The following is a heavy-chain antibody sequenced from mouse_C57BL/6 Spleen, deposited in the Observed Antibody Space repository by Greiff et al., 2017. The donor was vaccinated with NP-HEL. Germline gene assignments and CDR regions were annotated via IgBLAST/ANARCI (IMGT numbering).Heavy chain of an antibody. J-gene: IGHJ4*01. CDR2: IYPGDGDT. CDR3: ARLPQGDYAMDY. Sequence: QVQLQQSGAELVKPGASVKISCKASGYAFSSYWMNWVKQRPGKGLEWIGQIYPGDGDTNYNGKFKGKATLTADKSSSTAYMQLSSLTSEDSAVYFCARLPQGDYAMDYWGQGTSVTVSS. D-gene: IGHD3-2*02. V-gene: IGHV1-80*01. CDR1: GYAFSSYW.